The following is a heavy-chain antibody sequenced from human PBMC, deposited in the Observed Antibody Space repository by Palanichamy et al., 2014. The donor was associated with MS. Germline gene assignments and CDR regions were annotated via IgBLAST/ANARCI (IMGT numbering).Heavy chain of an antibody. Sequence: QLQLQESGPGLVKPSETLSLTCAVSGGSISGINYYWGWIRQPPGKSLEWIGSIYYSGSTYYNPSLKSRVTISVDASKNQFSLKLSSVTAADTAVYYCASGSCMATSCLLGWFDPWGLGALVTVSS. CDR2: IYYSGST. V-gene: IGHV4-39*01. CDR3: ASGSCMATSCLLGWFDP. D-gene: IGHD2-2*01. CDR1: GGSISGINYY. J-gene: IGHJ5*02.